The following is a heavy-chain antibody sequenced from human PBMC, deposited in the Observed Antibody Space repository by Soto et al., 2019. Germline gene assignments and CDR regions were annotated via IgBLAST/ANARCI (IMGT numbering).Heavy chain of an antibody. CDR3: AREQRYCSGGSCSDAFDI. J-gene: IGHJ3*02. V-gene: IGHV1-69*06. Sequence: ASVKVSCKASGGTFSSYAISWVRQAPGQGLEWMGGIIPIFGTANYAQKFQGRVTITADKSTSTAYMELSSLRSEDTAVYYCAREQRYCSGGSCSDAFDIWRQRTMVTVSS. CDR1: GGTFSSYA. D-gene: IGHD2-15*01. CDR2: IIPIFGTA.